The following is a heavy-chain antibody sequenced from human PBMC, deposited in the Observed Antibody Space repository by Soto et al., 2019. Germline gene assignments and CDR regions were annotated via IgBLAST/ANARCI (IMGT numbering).Heavy chain of an antibody. CDR3: ARGGRRSPVMDV. CDR1: GGSISSGGYY. Sequence: QVQLQESGPGLVKPSQTLSLTCTVSGGSISSGGYYWSWIRQHPGKGLEWIGYIYYIGSTYYNPSLKSRVTISVDTSKHQFSLKLSSVTAADTAVYYCARGGRRSPVMDVWGQGTTVTVSS. CDR2: IYYIGST. V-gene: IGHV4-31*03. J-gene: IGHJ6*02.